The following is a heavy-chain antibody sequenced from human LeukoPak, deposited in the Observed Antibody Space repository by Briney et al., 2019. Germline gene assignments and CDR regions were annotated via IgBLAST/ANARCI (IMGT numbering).Heavy chain of an antibody. CDR2: INHSGST. D-gene: IGHD3-10*01. Sequence: KPSETLSLTCAVYGGSFSGYYWSWIRQPPGKGLEWIGEINHSGSTNYNPSLKSRVTISVDTSKNQFSLKLSSVTAADTAVYYCATSLLYYYGSGSYSLEYFQHWGQGTLVTVSS. CDR1: GGSFSGYY. CDR3: ATSLLYYYGSGSYSLEYFQH. V-gene: IGHV4-34*01. J-gene: IGHJ1*01.